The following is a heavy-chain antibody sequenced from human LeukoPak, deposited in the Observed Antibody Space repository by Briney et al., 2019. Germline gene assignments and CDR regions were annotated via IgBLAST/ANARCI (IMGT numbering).Heavy chain of an antibody. J-gene: IGHJ4*02. D-gene: IGHD3-9*01. Sequence: PSETLSLTCIVSGGSISSYYWSWIRQPPGKGLEWIGYIYYSGSTNYNPSLKSRVTISVDTSKNQFSLKLSSVTAADTAVYFFFRQSRTDYDILTGYYIGEYYFDYWGQGTLVTVSS. CDR2: IYYSGST. CDR1: GGSISSYY. CDR3: FRQSRTDYDILTGYYIGEYYFDY. V-gene: IGHV4-59*08.